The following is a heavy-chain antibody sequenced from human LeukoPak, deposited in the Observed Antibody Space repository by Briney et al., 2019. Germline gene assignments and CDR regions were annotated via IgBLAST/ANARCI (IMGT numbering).Heavy chain of an antibody. Sequence: PGRSLRLSSAASGFTFSSYAMHWVRHAPGKGLEWVSGISWNSGSIGYADSVKGRFTISRDNAKNSLYLQMNSLRAEDTALYYCAKDTGIAVAGTFDYWGQGTLVTVSS. V-gene: IGHV3-9*01. CDR3: AKDTGIAVAGTFDY. CDR2: ISWNSGSI. D-gene: IGHD6-19*01. J-gene: IGHJ4*02. CDR1: GFTFSSYA.